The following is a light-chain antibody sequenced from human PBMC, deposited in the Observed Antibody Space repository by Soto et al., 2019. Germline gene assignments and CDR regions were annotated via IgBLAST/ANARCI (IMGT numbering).Light chain of an antibody. CDR2: EGS. J-gene: IGLJ1*01. Sequence: QSALTQPASVSGSPGQSITISCTGTSSDVRNYNLVSWYQQHPGKAPKLMIYEGSKRPSGVSNRFSGSKSGNTASLTISGLQAEDEADYYCCSYTSSSPPYVFGTGTKVTVL. CDR1: SSDVRNYNL. V-gene: IGLV2-23*01. CDR3: CSYTSSSPPYV.